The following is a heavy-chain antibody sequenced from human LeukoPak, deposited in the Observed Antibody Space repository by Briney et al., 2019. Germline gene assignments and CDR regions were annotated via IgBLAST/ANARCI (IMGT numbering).Heavy chain of an antibody. V-gene: IGHV4-34*01. CDR1: GGSFSGYY. CDR3: ARQNVASWSYSYGSYFDY. J-gene: IGHJ4*02. Sequence: SETLSLTCAVYGGSFSGYYWSWIRQPPGKGLEWIGEINHSGSTNYNPSLKSRVTISVDTSKNQFSLKLSSVTAADTAVYYCARQNVASWSYSYGSYFDYWGQGTLVTVSS. CDR2: INHSGST. D-gene: IGHD5-18*01.